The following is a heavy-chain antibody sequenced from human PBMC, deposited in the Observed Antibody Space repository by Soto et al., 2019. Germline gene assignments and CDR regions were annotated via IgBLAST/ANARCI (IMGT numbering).Heavy chain of an antibody. CDR1: GFTFSSYG. V-gene: IGHV3-30*18. D-gene: IGHD3-9*01. CDR3: AKEGQYYDILTGYRYYYGMDV. CDR2: ISSDGSNK. Sequence: QVQLVESGGGVVQPGRSLRLSCAASGFTFSSYGMHWVRQAPGKGLEWVAVISSDGSNKYYADSVKGRFTISRDNSKNTLYLQMNSRRAEDTAVYYCAKEGQYYDILTGYRYYYGMDVWGQGTTVTVSS. J-gene: IGHJ6*02.